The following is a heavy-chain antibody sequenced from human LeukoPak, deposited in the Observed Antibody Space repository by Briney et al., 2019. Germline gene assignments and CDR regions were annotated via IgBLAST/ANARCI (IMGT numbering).Heavy chain of an antibody. J-gene: IGHJ4*02. Sequence: PGGSLRLSCAASGFTFSNFAMHWVRQAPGKGLEWVSIISYDGSNTYYADSVRGRFTISRDNAKNSLYLQMSSLRAEDTAVYYCTRDPTQYLRYGYFDYWGQGTLVTVSS. V-gene: IGHV3-30-3*01. D-gene: IGHD4-11*01. CDR1: GFTFSNFA. CDR3: TRDPTQYLRYGYFDY. CDR2: ISYDGSNT.